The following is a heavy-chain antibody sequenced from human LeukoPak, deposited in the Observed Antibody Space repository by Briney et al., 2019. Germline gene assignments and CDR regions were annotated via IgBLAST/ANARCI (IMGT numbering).Heavy chain of an antibody. CDR1: GYTFTSYD. D-gene: IGHD6-13*01. CDR2: MNPNSGNT. Sequence: ASVKVSCKASGYTFTSYDINWVRQATGQGLEWMGWMNPNSGNTGYAQKFQGRVTITRNTSISTAYMELSSLRSEDTAVYYCARDSSSWSSFDYWGQGTLVTVSS. V-gene: IGHV1-8*03. CDR3: ARDSSSWSSFDY. J-gene: IGHJ4*02.